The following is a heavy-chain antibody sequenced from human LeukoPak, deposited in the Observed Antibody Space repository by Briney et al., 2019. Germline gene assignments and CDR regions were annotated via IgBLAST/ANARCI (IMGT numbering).Heavy chain of an antibody. D-gene: IGHD4/OR15-4a*01. CDR2: IKQDGNEK. CDR3: ARDTLGEGEDANYAVYYFDY. J-gene: IGHJ4*02. Sequence: GGSLRLSCAASGFRFNTFWMSWVRQAPGKGLEWVANIKQDGNEKYYADSVKGRFTISRDNGKNSLDLQMSSLRADDTAFYYCARDTLGEGEDANYAVYYFDYWGQGTVVTVSS. CDR1: GFRFNTFW. V-gene: IGHV3-7*01.